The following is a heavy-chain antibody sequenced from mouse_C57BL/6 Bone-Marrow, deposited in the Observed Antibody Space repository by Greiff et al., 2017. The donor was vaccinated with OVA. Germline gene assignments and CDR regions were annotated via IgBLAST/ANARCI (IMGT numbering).Heavy chain of an antibody. Sequence: VHVKQSGPELVKPGASVKIPCKASGYTFTDYNMDWVKQSHGKSLEWIGDINPNNGGTIYNQKFKGKATLTVDKSSSTAYMELRNLTSEDTAVYYCARDYYGSYWYFDVWGTGTTVTVSS. V-gene: IGHV1-18*01. CDR3: ARDYYGSYWYFDV. CDR2: INPNNGGT. J-gene: IGHJ1*03. D-gene: IGHD1-1*01. CDR1: GYTFTDYN.